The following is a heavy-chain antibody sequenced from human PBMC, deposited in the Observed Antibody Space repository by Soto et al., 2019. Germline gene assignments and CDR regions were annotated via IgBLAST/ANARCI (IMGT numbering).Heavy chain of an antibody. CDR3: ARGGSSWYWYYYGMDV. D-gene: IGHD6-13*01. Sequence: SETLSLTCAVYGGSFSGYYWSWIRQPPGKGLEWIGEINHSGSTNYNPSLKSRVTISVDTSKNQFSLKLSSVTAADTAVYYCARGGSSWYWYYYGMDVWGQGTTVTVSS. V-gene: IGHV4-34*01. CDR2: INHSGST. CDR1: GGSFSGYY. J-gene: IGHJ6*02.